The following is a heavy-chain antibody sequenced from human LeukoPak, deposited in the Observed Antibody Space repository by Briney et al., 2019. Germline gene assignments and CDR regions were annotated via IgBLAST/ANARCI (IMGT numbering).Heavy chain of an antibody. D-gene: IGHD2-2*01. CDR2: INHSGST. J-gene: IGHJ6*02. V-gene: IGHV4-34*01. CDR1: AGSFSGYF. CDR3: ARVLYCSSTSCYLYYYYYYGMDV. Sequence: PETRSRTSDRHAGSFSGYFWCWIRQPPGKGLGSIGEINHSGSTYYNPSLKSRVTISVDTSKNQFSLKLSSVTAADTAVYYCARVLYCSSTSCYLYYYYYYGMDVWGQGTTVTVSS.